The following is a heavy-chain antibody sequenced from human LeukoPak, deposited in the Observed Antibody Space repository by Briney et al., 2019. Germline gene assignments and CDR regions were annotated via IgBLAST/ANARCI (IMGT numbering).Heavy chain of an antibody. D-gene: IGHD3-22*01. CDR2: INHSGST. J-gene: IGHJ3*02. Sequence: SETLSLTCDVYGGSFSGYYWSWIRQPPGKGLEWIGEINHSGSTNYNPSLKSRVTISVDTSKNQFSLKLSSVTAADTAVYYCARGDYYESSGFGIPPDAFDIWGQGTMATVSS. CDR1: GGSFSGYY. V-gene: IGHV4-34*01. CDR3: ARGDYYESSGFGIPPDAFDI.